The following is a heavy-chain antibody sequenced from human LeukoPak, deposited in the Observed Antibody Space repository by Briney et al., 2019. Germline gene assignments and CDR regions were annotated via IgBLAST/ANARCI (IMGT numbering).Heavy chain of an antibody. CDR1: GYSISSGYD. J-gene: IGHJ4*02. CDR3: ARRGGYFYYFDY. CDR2: IYHSGST. Sequence: SETLSLTCAVSGYSISSGYDWGWIRQPPGKGLEWIGSIYHSGSTYYNPSLKSRVTISVDTSKNQFSLKLSSVTAADTAVYYCARRGGYFYYFDYWGQGTLVTVSS. D-gene: IGHD3-22*01. V-gene: IGHV4-38-2*01.